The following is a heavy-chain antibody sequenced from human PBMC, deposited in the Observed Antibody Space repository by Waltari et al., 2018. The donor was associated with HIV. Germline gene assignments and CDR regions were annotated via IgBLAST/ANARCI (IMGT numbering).Heavy chain of an antibody. CDR3: AKGGRAVAGNWFDP. J-gene: IGHJ5*02. CDR1: GLPFSNYA. D-gene: IGHD6-19*01. V-gene: IGHV3-23*01. Sequence: EVQLLESGGGLVQPGGSLRLSCAASGLPFSNYAINWVRQAPGKGLEWVSAISGRGGSTHYADSVKGRFSISRDNSKNTLYLQMNSLRPEDTAIYYCAKGGRAVAGNWFDPWGQGTLVTVSS. CDR2: ISGRGGST.